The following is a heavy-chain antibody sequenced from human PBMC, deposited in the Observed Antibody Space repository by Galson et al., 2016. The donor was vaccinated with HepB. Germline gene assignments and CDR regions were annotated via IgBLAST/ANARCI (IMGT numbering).Heavy chain of an antibody. CDR2: INQDGIEE. V-gene: IGHV3-7*01. CDR1: GFTFSSYW. D-gene: IGHD4-17*01. Sequence: SLRLSCATSGFTFSSYWMTWVRQAPGKGLEWVANINQDGIEEYYVGSVEGRFTISRDNAKKSLYLQMDSLRAEDTAVYYCARSGEPSWGQRTLVTVSS. J-gene: IGHJ5*02. CDR3: ARSGEPS.